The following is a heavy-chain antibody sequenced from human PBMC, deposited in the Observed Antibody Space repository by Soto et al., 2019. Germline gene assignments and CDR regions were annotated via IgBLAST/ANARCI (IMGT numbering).Heavy chain of an antibody. V-gene: IGHV1-69*02. Sequence: ASVKVSCKASGGTFSSYTISWVRQAPGQGLEWMGRIIPILGIANYAQKFQGRVTITADKSTSTAYMELGSLRSEDTAVYYCAMGGRYCSGGSCYQDYWGQGTLVTVSS. J-gene: IGHJ4*02. CDR2: IIPILGIA. D-gene: IGHD2-15*01. CDR3: AMGGRYCSGGSCYQDY. CDR1: GGTFSSYT.